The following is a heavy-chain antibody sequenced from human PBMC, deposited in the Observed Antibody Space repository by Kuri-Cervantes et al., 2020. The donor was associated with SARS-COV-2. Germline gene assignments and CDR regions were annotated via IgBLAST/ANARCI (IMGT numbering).Heavy chain of an antibody. CDR1: GGSISSHY. CDR2: IYYSGST. J-gene: IGHJ4*02. D-gene: IGHD3-3*01. V-gene: IGHV4-59*11. CDR3: ARSGRLYYDFWSGYYYYFDY. Sequence: SETLSLTCNVSGGSISSHYWSWIRQPPGKGLEWIGYIYYSGSTNYNPSLKSRATISVDTSKNQFSLKLSSVTAADTAVYYCARSGRLYYDFWSGYYYYFDYWGQGTLVTVSS.